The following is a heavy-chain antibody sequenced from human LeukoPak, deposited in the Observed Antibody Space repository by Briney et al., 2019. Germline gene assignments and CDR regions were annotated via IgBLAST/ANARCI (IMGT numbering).Heavy chain of an antibody. CDR3: AREKESSGWLLSV. V-gene: IGHV4-39*07. J-gene: IGHJ4*02. CDR1: GGSISSSTYY. Sequence: SETLSLTCTVSGGSISSSTYYWGWIRQPPGKGLEWIGSIYYSGSSYYNPSLKSRVTISIDTSKNQFSLRLSSVTAADTAVYYCAREKESSGWLLSVWGQGTLVTVSS. D-gene: IGHD6-19*01. CDR2: IYYSGSS.